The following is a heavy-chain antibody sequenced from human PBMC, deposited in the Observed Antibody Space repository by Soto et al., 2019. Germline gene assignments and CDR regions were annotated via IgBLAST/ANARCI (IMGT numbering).Heavy chain of an antibody. Sequence: PSETLSLTCTVSGGSISSSGYYWSWIRQHPGKGLEWIGYIYYSGSTYYNPSLKSRVTISVDTSKNQFSLKLSSVTAADTAVYYCARVTVTTAFDYWGQGTLVTVSS. CDR1: GGSISSSGYY. CDR2: IYYSGST. D-gene: IGHD4-17*01. J-gene: IGHJ4*02. V-gene: IGHV4-31*03. CDR3: ARVTVTTAFDY.